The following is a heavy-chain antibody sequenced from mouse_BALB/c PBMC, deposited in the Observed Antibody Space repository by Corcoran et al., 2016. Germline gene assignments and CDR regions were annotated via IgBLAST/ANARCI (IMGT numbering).Heavy chain of an antibody. Sequence: QVTLKESGPGILQPSQTLSMTCSFSGFSLSTSGMGLSWIRQPSGKGLEWLAHIYWDDDKRYNPSLKSRLTISKDTSRNQVFLKITSVDTADTATYYCARRATALMDYWGQGTSVTVSS. CDR1: GFSLSTSGMG. D-gene: IGHD1-2*01. V-gene: IGHV8-12*01. J-gene: IGHJ4*01. CDR3: ARRATALMDY. CDR2: IYWDDDK.